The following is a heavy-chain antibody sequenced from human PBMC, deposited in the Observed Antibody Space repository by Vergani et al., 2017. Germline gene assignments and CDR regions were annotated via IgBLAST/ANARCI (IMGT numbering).Heavy chain of an antibody. Sequence: QVQLQESGPGLVKPSETLSLTCTVSGGSISSYYWSWIRQPAGEGLEWVGRINTSGSTNYNPSLKSRVTMSVDTSKNQFSLKLSSVTAADTAVYYCAREGERAAAGNFDYWGQGTLVTVSS. CDR2: INTSGST. V-gene: IGHV4-4*07. D-gene: IGHD6-13*01. CDR1: GGSISSYY. CDR3: AREGERAAAGNFDY. J-gene: IGHJ4*02.